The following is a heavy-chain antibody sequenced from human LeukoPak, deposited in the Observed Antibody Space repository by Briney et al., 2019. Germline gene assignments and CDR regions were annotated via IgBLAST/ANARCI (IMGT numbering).Heavy chain of an antibody. D-gene: IGHD3-3*01. V-gene: IGHV1-8*01. CDR1: GYTFTSYD. CDR3: ARDASQDFWSGSAFDP. CDR2: MNPNSGNT. J-gene: IGHJ5*02. Sequence: ASVKVSCKASGYTFTSYDINWVRQATGQGLEWMGWMNPNSGNTGYAQKFQGRVTMTRNTSISTAYMELSGLRSEDTAVYYCARDASQDFWSGSAFDPWGQGTLVTVSS.